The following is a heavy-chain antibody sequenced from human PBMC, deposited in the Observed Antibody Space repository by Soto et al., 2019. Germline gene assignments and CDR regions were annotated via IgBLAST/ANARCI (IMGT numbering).Heavy chain of an antibody. V-gene: IGHV1-69*01. J-gene: IGHJ4*02. D-gene: IGHD6-13*01. Sequence: QVQVVQSGAEVKKPGSSVKVSCKASGGTFSNYAISWVRQAPGHGLEWVGGIIPLTETPVYAQTVQGRPTITADELTSAAYMELSSLRSDDTAVYYCAMGTRSRWTCDFWGQGTLVTVSS. CDR2: IIPLTETP. CDR3: AMGTRSRWTCDF. CDR1: GGTFSNYA.